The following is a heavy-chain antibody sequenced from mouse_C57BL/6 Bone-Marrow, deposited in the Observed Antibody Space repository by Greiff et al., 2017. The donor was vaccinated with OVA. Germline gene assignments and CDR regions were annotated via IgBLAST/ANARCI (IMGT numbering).Heavy chain of an antibody. CDR3: AVYDYAWFAY. J-gene: IGHJ3*01. CDR2: IWSGGST. Sequence: VMLVESGPGLVQPSQSLSITCTVSGFSLTSYGVHWVRQSPGKGLEWLGVIWSGGSTDYNAAFISRLSISKDNSKSQVFFKMNSLQADDTAIYYCAVYDYAWFAYWGQGTLVTVSA. V-gene: IGHV2-2*01. D-gene: IGHD2-4*01. CDR1: GFSLTSYG.